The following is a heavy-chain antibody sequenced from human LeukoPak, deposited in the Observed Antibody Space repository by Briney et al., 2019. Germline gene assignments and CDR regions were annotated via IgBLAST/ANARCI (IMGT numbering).Heavy chain of an antibody. D-gene: IGHD1-26*01. V-gene: IGHV1-46*01. CDR3: ARGVRAASGNYYLYYMDV. J-gene: IGHJ6*03. CDR1: GYIFTGYY. CDR2: INPSGGST. Sequence: GASVKVSCKASGYIFTGYYMHWVRQAPGQGLEWMGIINPSGGSTSYAQKFQGRVTMTRDTSTSTVYMELSSLRSEDTAVYYCARGVRAASGNYYLYYMDVWGKGTTVTISS.